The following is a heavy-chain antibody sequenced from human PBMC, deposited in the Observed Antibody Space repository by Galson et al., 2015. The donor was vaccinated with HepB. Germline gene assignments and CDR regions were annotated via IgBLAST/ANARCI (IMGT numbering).Heavy chain of an antibody. D-gene: IGHD3-10*01. Sequence: SVTVSCKVSGYTLTELSMHWVRQAPGKGLEWMGGFDPEDGETIYAQKFQGRVTMTVDTSTDTAYMELSSLRSEDTAVYYCATGKYYYGSGSYSRYFDYWGQGTLVTVSS. CDR3: ATGKYYYGSGSYSRYFDY. CDR1: GYTLTELS. V-gene: IGHV1-24*01. CDR2: FDPEDGET. J-gene: IGHJ4*02.